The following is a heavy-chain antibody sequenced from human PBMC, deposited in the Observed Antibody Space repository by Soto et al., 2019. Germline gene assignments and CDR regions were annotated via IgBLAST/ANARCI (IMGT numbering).Heavy chain of an antibody. CDR1: KFTFRTYV. Sequence: QVQLVESGGGVVQPERSQRLSCAASKFTFRTYVMHWVRQAPGKGLEWVALISFDGSNKYYADSVKGRFTISTDNSNNTMYLQINSLRPEDPAVYYCAREMIPMIMGGMAAMDVWGQGTTVTVSS. J-gene: IGHJ6*02. V-gene: IGHV3-30*04. CDR2: ISFDGSNK. CDR3: AREMIPMIMGGMAAMDV. D-gene: IGHD3-22*01.